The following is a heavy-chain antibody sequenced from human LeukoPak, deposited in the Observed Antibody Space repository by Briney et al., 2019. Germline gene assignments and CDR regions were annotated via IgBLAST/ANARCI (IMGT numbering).Heavy chain of an antibody. J-gene: IGHJ4*02. CDR1: GFTFSSYG. CDR2: IWYDGSNK. CDR3: VRDPQLVELQD. D-gene: IGHD6-6*01. V-gene: IGHV3-33*01. Sequence: GGSLRLSCAASGFTFSSYGMHWVRQAPGKGLEWVAVIWYDGSNKYYADSVKGRFTISRDNSKNTLYLQMNSLRAEDTAVYYCVRDPQLVELQDWGQGTLVTVSS.